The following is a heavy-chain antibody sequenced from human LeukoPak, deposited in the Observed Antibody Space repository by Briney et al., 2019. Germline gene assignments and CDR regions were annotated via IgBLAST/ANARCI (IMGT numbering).Heavy chain of an antibody. D-gene: IGHD1-14*01. CDR2: IYYSGSI. V-gene: IGHV4-61*01. CDR1: GGSVSSGSYY. Sequence: SETLSLTCTVSGGSVSSGSYYWNWIRQPPGKGLEWIGHIYYSGSIDYNPSLKSRVTISADTSKNQFSLKMTSVTAADTAVYYCAREPGETDEGFEYWGQGTLATVSS. J-gene: IGHJ4*02. CDR3: AREPGETDEGFEY.